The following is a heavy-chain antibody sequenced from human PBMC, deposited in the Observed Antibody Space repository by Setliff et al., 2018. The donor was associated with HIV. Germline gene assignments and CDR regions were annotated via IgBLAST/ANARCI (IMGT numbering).Heavy chain of an antibody. V-gene: IGHV4-39*01. J-gene: IGHJ4*02. CDR3: ARQGAXTGHSXDX. CDR2: IYYSGNT. D-gene: IGHD3-9*01. CDR1: GVSTSTSTYY. Sequence: SETLSLTCIVSGVSTSTSTYYWGWIRQPPGKGLEWIGYIYYSGNTYYNPSLXXXVAISIDTSKNPVSLSLRSVTAADTAVYYCARQGAXTGHSXDXWGPGAXXXVSX.